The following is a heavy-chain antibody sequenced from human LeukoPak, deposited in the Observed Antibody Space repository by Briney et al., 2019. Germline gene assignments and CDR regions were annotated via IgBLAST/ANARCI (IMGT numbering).Heavy chain of an antibody. D-gene: IGHD3-10*01. CDR2: ISAYNGNT. V-gene: IGHV1-18*01. Sequence: ASVKVSCKASGYTFTSYGISWVRQAPGQGLEWMGWISAYNGNTNYAQKLQGRVTMTTDTSTSTAYMELRSLRSDDTAVYYCARLPGVRGVISGRENWFDPWGQGTLVTVS. CDR3: ARLPGVRGVISGRENWFDP. J-gene: IGHJ5*02. CDR1: GYTFTSYG.